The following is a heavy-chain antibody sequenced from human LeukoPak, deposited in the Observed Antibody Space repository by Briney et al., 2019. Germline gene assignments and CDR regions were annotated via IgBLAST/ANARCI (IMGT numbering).Heavy chain of an antibody. V-gene: IGHV1-18*01. D-gene: IGHD2-8*01. Sequence: GASVKVSCKASGYTFTSYGISWVRQAPGQGLEWMGWISAYNGNTNYAQKLQGRVTMTTDTSTSTAYMELRSLRSDDTAVYYCARAKSGYDCTNSVCPLDYWGQGTLVTVSS. J-gene: IGHJ4*02. CDR1: GYTFTSYG. CDR3: ARAKSGYDCTNSVCPLDY. CDR2: ISAYNGNT.